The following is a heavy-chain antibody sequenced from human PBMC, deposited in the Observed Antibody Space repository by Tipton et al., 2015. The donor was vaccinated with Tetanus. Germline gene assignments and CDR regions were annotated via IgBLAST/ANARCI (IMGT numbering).Heavy chain of an antibody. D-gene: IGHD4-17*01. CDR3: ARHVTVTTNSDAFDI. CDR2: IYPGDSDT. J-gene: IGHJ3*02. Sequence: MQLVQSGAEVKKPGESLKISCKGSGYSFTSYWIGWVRQMPGQGLEWMGIIYPGDSDTRYSPSFQGQVTISADKSISTAYLQWSSLKASDTAMYYCARHVTVTTNSDAFDIWGQGTMVTVSS. CDR1: GYSFTSYW. V-gene: IGHV5-51*01.